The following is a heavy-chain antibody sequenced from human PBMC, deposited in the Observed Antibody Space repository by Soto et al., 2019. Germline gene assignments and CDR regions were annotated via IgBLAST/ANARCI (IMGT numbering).Heavy chain of an antibody. J-gene: IGHJ5*02. CDR3: AKETPTPIIVVVVAAKDHGWFDP. CDR2: ISGSGGIT. CDR1: GFTFSSYA. V-gene: IGHV3-23*01. D-gene: IGHD2-15*01. Sequence: PGGSLRLSCAASGFTFSSYAMSWVRQAPGKGLEWVSAISGSGGITYYADSVKGRFTISRDNSKNTLYLQMNSLRAEDTAVYYCAKETPTPIIVVVVAAKDHGWFDPWGQGTLVTVSS.